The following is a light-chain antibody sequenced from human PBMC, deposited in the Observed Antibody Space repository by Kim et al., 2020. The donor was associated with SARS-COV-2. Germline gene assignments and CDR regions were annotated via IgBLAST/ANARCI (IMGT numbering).Light chain of an antibody. J-gene: IGKJ1*01. CDR1: QGISSD. CDR2: AAS. Sequence: ASVGDRVTITCRASQGISSDLAWFQQQPGKVPERLIFAASTLHSGVPSRFSGRGSGTEFTLTISSLQPEDFATFYCLQYNTYPWTFGQGTKVDIK. CDR3: LQYNTYPWT. V-gene: IGKV1-17*01.